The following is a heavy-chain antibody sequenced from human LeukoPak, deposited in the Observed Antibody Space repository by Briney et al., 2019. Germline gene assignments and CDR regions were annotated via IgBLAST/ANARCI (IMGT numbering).Heavy chain of an antibody. CDR2: IKSKTDGGTT. J-gene: IGHJ4*02. D-gene: IGHD3-3*01. V-gene: IGHV3-15*01. CDR3: TTVNVGRYYDFWSGSLPFDY. CDR1: GFTFSNAW. Sequence: GGSLRLSCAASGFTFSNAWMSWVRQAPGKGLEWVGRIKSKTDGGTTDYAAPVEGRFTISRDDSKNTLYLQMNSLKTEDTAVYYCTTVNVGRYYDFWSGSLPFDYWGQGTLVTVSS.